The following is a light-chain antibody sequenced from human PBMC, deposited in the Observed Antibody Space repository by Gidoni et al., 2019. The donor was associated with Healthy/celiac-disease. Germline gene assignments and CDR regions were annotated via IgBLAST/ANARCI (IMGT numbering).Light chain of an antibody. CDR3: QQYGSSPQT. Sequence: IVLTQSPGTLSLSPGERASRSCRASQSVSSSYLAWYQQKPGQAPRPLIYGASSRATGIPDRFSGSGSGTDFTLTISRLEPEDFAVYYCQQYGSSPQTFXQXTKLEIK. CDR1: QSVSSSY. V-gene: IGKV3-20*01. CDR2: GAS. J-gene: IGKJ2*01.